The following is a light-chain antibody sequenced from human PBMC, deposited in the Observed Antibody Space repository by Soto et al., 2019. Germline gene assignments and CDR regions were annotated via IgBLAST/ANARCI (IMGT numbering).Light chain of an antibody. Sequence: EIVLTQSPATLSLSPGERATLSCGASQTVTTYLAWYQQKPGQAPRLLIYDASNRATGIPARFSGSGSGTDFTLTIGRLEPEDFAVYYCQHYGSSPRTFGQGTKVDIK. J-gene: IGKJ1*01. V-gene: IGKV3D-20*01. CDR3: QHYGSSPRT. CDR2: DAS. CDR1: QTVTTY.